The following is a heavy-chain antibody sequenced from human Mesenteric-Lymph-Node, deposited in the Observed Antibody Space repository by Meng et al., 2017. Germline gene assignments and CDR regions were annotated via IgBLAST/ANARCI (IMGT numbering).Heavy chain of an antibody. CDR3: ASCRGYCSGGSCYRDYYYYYGMDV. CDR2: INPSGGST. CDR1: GYTFTSYY. J-gene: IGHJ6*01. Sequence: ASVKVSCKASGYTFTSYYMHWVRQAPGQGLEWMGIINPSGGSTSYAQKFQGRVTMTRDTSTSTVYMELSSLRSEDTAVYYCASCRGYCSGGSCYRDYYYYYGMDVWGQGNTVNVDS. V-gene: IGHV1-46*01. D-gene: IGHD2-15*01.